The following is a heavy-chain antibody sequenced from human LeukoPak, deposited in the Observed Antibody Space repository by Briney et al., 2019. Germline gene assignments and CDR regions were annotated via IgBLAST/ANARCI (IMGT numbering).Heavy chain of an antibody. Sequence: SETLSLTCTASGGSISSYYWSWIRQPPGKGLEGIGYIYYSGSTNYNPSLKSRVTISVDTSKNQFSLKLSSVTAADTAEYYCAREPYGSGTFDYWGQGALVTVSA. CDR1: GGSISSYY. CDR3: AREPYGSGTFDY. J-gene: IGHJ4*02. D-gene: IGHD3-10*01. V-gene: IGHV4-59*01. CDR2: IYYSGST.